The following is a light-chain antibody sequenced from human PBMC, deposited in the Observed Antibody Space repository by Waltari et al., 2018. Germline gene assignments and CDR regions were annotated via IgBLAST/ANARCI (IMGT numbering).Light chain of an antibody. Sequence: DIQMTQSPSSLSASVGDRVSITCQASQDISDRLNWYQQNPGSAPNLLIYDASDLETGVPSRFSGSGSGTDFTFTISSLQPEDVATYYCQQCDDLPWTFGQGTKVEIK. CDR1: QDISDR. CDR2: DAS. V-gene: IGKV1-33*01. CDR3: QQCDDLPWT. J-gene: IGKJ1*01.